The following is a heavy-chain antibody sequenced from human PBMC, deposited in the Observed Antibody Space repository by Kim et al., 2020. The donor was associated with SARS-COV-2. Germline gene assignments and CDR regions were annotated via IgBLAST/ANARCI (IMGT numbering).Heavy chain of an antibody. CDR3: ARERTTVTHIIDY. D-gene: IGHD4-17*01. V-gene: IGHV1-46*01. Sequence: ASVKVSCKASGYTFTSYYMHWVRQAPGQGLEWMGIINPSGGNRSYAQKFQGRVTMTRDTSTSTVYMELSSLRSEDTAVYYCARERTTVTHIIDYWGQGTLVTVSS. J-gene: IGHJ4*02. CDR1: GYTFTSYY. CDR2: INPSGGNR.